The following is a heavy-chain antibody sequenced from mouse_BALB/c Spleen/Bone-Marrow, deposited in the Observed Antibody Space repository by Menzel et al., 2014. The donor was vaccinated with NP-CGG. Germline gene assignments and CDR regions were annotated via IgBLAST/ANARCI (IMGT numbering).Heavy chain of an antibody. J-gene: IGHJ4*01. CDR3: ERAGDYGYRYAMDY. CDR2: ISSGSSTI. V-gene: IGHV5-17*02. CDR1: GFTFSSFG. D-gene: IGHD1-2*01. Sequence: EVKLVESGGGLVQPGGSRKLSCAASGFTFSSFGMHWVRQAPEKGLEWVAYISSGSSTIYYADTVKGRFTISRDNPKNTLFLQMTSLRSKDTAMYYGERAGDYGYRYAMDYWGQGTSVTVSS.